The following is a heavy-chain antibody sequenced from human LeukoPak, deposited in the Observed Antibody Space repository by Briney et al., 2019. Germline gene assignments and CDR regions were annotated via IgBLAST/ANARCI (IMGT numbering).Heavy chain of an antibody. CDR3: AKVAHSSGYPFDY. J-gene: IGHJ4*02. V-gene: IGHV3-23*01. D-gene: IGHD3-22*01. CDR2: ISGSGGST. CDR1: GFTFSNYA. Sequence: GGSLRLPCAASGFTFSNYAMSWVRQAPGKGLECVSVISGSGGSTYYADSVKGRFTISRDNSKNTLYLQMDSLRAEDTAVYYCAKVAHSSGYPFDYWGQGTLVTVSS.